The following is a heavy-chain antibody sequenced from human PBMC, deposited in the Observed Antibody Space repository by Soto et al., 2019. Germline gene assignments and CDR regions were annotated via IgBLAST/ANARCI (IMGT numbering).Heavy chain of an antibody. D-gene: IGHD3-22*01. V-gene: IGHV3-21*01. CDR2: ISSSSYYI. CDR1: GFTFSSYS. CDR3: ARVEVNSWHYYDSTGYRGSLDY. Sequence: GGSLRLSCAASGFTFSSYSMNWVRQAPGKGLEWVSSISSSSYYIYYADSVKGRFTISRDNAKKSLYLLMNSLRAEDTAMYYCARVEVNSWHYYDSTGYRGSLDYWGQGTLVTVSS. J-gene: IGHJ4*02.